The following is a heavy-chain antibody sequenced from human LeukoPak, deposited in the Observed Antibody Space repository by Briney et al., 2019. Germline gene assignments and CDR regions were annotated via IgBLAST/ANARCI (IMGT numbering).Heavy chain of an antibody. CDR3: ASVRSLYGDYYFMDV. D-gene: IGHD3-16*02. J-gene: IGHJ6*03. Sequence: GGSLRLSCAASGFTFSSYWMSWIRQAPGEGLEWVSYISSSGSAIYYTDSVKGRFTISRDNAKNSLYLQMNSLRAEDTAIYYCASVRSLYGDYYFMDVWGKGTTVTISS. CDR2: ISSSGSAI. V-gene: IGHV3-48*04. CDR1: GFTFSSYW.